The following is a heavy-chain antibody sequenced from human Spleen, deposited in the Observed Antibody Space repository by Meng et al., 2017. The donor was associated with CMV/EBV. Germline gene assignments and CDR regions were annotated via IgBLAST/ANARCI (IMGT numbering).Heavy chain of an antibody. V-gene: IGHV4-34*01. CDR3: ARVQPWFDP. CDR1: GGAFGGYY. J-gene: IGHJ5*02. CDR2: INHSGST. D-gene: IGHD4/OR15-4a*01. Sequence: QVQLQQWGAGLWEPSETLSLTCSVYGGAFGGYYWGWIRQPPGKGLEWIGEINHSGSTNYNPSLKSRVTISVDTSKNQFSLKLSSVTAADTAVYYCARVQPWFDPWGQGTLVTVSS.